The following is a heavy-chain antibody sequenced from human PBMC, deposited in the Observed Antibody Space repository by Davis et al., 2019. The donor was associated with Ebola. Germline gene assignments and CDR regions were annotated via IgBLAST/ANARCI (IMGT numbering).Heavy chain of an antibody. V-gene: IGHV3-48*02. CDR2: ISGSGGTT. CDR1: GFTFSHYG. J-gene: IGHJ2*01. D-gene: IGHD2-15*01. Sequence: GESLKISCAASGFTFSHYGMHWVRQAPGKGLEWVSAISGSGGTTYYAGSVKGRFTISRDNAKNSLHLQMNSLRDEDTAVYYCARDRDIAVVISATPRYFDLWGRGTLVTVSS. CDR3: ARDRDIAVVISATPRYFDL.